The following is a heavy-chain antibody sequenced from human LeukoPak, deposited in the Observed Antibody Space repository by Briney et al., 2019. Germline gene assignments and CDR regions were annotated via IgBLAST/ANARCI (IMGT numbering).Heavy chain of an antibody. CDR1: GDSISGFY. Sequence: SETLSLTCTVSGDSISGFYWSWIRQPPGKGLEWIGYIYYSGTTNYNPSLKSRVTISVDTSKNNFSLKLKSVTAADTAVYYCAREGYDGNSIDYWGQGTLVTVSS. CDR2: IYYSGTT. V-gene: IGHV4-59*01. J-gene: IGHJ4*02. CDR3: AREGYDGNSIDY. D-gene: IGHD4-23*01.